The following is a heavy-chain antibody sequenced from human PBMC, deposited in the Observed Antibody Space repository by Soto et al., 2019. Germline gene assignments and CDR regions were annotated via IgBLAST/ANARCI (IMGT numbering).Heavy chain of an antibody. D-gene: IGHD6-6*01. CDR3: AHSPWGAAPDY. CDR2: IYWNDDK. Sequence: QITLKESGPTLVKPTQTLTLTCTVSGFPLSARGVGVGWIRQPPGKALVWLAIIYWNDDKRYSPSLKSRLTITKDTSKNQVVLTMTDMDPVDTAKYYCAHSPWGAAPDYWGQGTLVTVSS. CDR1: GFPLSARGVG. J-gene: IGHJ4*02. V-gene: IGHV2-5*01.